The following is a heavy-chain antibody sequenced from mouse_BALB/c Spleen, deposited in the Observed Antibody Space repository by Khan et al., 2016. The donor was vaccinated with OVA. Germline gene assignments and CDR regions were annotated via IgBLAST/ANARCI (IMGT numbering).Heavy chain of an antibody. CDR1: GFSLTSYG. CDR2: IWGDGNT. D-gene: IGHD2-1*01. Sequence: QVQLKESGPGLVAPSQSLSITCTVSGFSLTSYGVSWVRQPPGKGLEWLGVIWGDGNTNYHSALISRLSISKDDSKSPVFLKLNSLQTDDTATYYGVKQNHGTLYAVDYWGQGTSVTVSS. V-gene: IGHV2-3*01. CDR3: VKQNHGTLYAVDY. J-gene: IGHJ4*01.